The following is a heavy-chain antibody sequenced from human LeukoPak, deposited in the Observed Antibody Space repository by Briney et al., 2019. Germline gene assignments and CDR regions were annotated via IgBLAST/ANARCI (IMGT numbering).Heavy chain of an antibody. D-gene: IGHD6-13*01. V-gene: IGHV3-23*01. J-gene: IGHJ4*02. CDR3: AKDFQGQRLVRY. Sequence: GGSLRLSCAASGFTFRSYAMSWVRQAPGKGLEWVSAISGSGGSTYYADSVKGRFTISRDNSKNTLYLQMNSLRAEDTAVYYCAKDFQGQRLVRYWGQGTLVTVSS. CDR1: GFTFRSYA. CDR2: ISGSGGST.